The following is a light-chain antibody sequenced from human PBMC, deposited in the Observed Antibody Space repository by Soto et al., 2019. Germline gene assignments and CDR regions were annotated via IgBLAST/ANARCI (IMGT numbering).Light chain of an antibody. CDR1: SSNIGSNT. J-gene: IGLJ3*02. CDR3: AVWDDGLNGWV. Sequence: QSVLTQPPSASGTPGQRVTLSCSGSSSNIGSNTVNWYQQLPGTAPKLLIYSNDRRPSGVPDRFSGSKSRTSASLAISGLQSEDAAGYYCAVWDDGLNGWVFGGGTKLTVL. V-gene: IGLV1-44*01. CDR2: SND.